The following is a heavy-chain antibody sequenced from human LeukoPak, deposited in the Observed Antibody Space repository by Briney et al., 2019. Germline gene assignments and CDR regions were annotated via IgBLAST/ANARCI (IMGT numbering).Heavy chain of an antibody. J-gene: IGHJ2*01. CDR2: ISSGGTT. CDR3: ARESYDILTRVGYWYFDL. D-gene: IGHD3-9*01. CDR1: GFTASSNF. V-gene: IGHV3-66*01. Sequence: GGSLRLSCAASGFTASSNFMSWVRQAPGKGLEWVSLISSGGTTFYADSVKGRFTISRDITKNTVYLQINSLRAEDTAVFFCARESYDILTRVGYWYFDLWGRGTLVTVSS.